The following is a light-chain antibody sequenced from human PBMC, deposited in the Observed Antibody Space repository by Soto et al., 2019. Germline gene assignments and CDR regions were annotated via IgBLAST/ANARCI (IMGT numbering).Light chain of an antibody. CDR3: QSYDSGLSTYV. CDR1: SANIGTGYD. CDR2: GNN. Sequence: QSVLTQPPSVSGAPGQRVTISCTGSSANIGTGYDVHWYQQVPGTAPKLLIYGNNNRPSGIPDRFSGSKSDTSASLAIAGLQAEDEADYYCQSYDSGLSTYVFGTGTKVTVL. V-gene: IGLV1-40*01. J-gene: IGLJ1*01.